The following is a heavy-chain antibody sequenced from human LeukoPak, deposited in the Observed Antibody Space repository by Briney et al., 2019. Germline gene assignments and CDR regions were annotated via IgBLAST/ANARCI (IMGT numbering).Heavy chain of an antibody. CDR1: GFTFSRYS. D-gene: IGHD3-3*01. CDR2: ISSSSTI. Sequence: GGSLRLSCAASGFTFSRYSMNWVRQAPGKGLEWVSYISSSSTIYYADSVKGRFTISRDNAKNSLYLQMNSLRAEDTAVYYCAKSFGTVLRFLEWLPAGTITDYWGQGTLVTVSS. CDR3: AKSFGTVLRFLEWLPAGTITDY. V-gene: IGHV3-48*01. J-gene: IGHJ4*02.